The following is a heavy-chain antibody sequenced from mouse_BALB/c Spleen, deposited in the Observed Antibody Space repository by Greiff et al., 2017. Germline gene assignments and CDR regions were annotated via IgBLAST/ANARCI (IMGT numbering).Heavy chain of an antibody. Sequence: EVQLVESGGGLVQPKGSLKLSCAASGFTFNTYAMNWVRQAPGKGLEWVARIRSKSNNYATYYADSVKDRFTISRDDSQSMLYLQMNNLKTEDTAMYYCVRHPYGNWYFDVWGAGTTVTVSS. CDR2: IRSKSNNYAT. J-gene: IGHJ1*01. V-gene: IGHV10-1*02. CDR1: GFTFNTYA. CDR3: VRHPYGNWYFDV. D-gene: IGHD2-10*02.